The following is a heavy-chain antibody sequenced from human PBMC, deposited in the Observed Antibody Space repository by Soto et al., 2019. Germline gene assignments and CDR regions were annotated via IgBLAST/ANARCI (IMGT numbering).Heavy chain of an antibody. CDR1: GTSVSGANW. D-gene: IGHD3-22*01. V-gene: IGHV4-4*02. CDR2: IHSSGNT. J-gene: IGHJ4*02. CDR3: ARTGTYSSGNN. Sequence: QVQLQESGPGLVDPLGTLSLTCAVSGTSVSGANWWGWVRQPPGKGLEWIGEIHSSGNTDYNPSLKSRVTIPRDMSKNDFSLKLTSVTAVDTVVSYCARTGTYSSGNNWGQGTLVTVSS.